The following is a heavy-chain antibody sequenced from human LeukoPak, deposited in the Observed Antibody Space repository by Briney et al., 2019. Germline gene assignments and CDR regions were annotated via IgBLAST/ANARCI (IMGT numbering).Heavy chain of an antibody. D-gene: IGHD3-22*01. J-gene: IGHJ4*02. Sequence: SVKVSCKASGGTFSSYAISWVRQAPGQGLEWMGRIIPIFGTANYAQKFQGRVTITTDESTSTAYMELSSLRSEDTAVYYCAREAYYDSSGYFDYWGQGTLVIVSS. CDR1: GGTFSSYA. V-gene: IGHV1-69*05. CDR2: IIPIFGTA. CDR3: AREAYYDSSGYFDY.